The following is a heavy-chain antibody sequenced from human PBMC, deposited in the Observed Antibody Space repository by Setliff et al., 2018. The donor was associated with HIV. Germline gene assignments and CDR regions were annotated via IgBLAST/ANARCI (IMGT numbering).Heavy chain of an antibody. D-gene: IGHD6-6*01. CDR2: IIPIFGTA. V-gene: IGHV1-69*13. J-gene: IGHJ6*03. CDR1: GGTFSSYA. CDR3: ARGASSSAVYYYYYYMDV. Sequence: SVKVSCKASGGTFSSYAISWVRQAPGQGLEWMGGIIPIFGTANYAQKFQGRVTITADESTSTAYMELSSLRSEDTAVYYCARGASSSAVYYYYYYMDVWGKGTTVTVSS.